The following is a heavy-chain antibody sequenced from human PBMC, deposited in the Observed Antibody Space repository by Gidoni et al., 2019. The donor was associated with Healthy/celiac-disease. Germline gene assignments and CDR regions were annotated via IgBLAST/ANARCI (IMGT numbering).Heavy chain of an antibody. CDR3: AKVAYGSGTPYYYYYGMDV. CDR2: IWYDGSNK. Sequence: QVQLVESGGGVVQPGRSLRLSCAASGFTFRSYGMHWVRQAPGKGLEWVAVIWYDGSNKYYADSVKGRFTISRDNSKNTLYLQMNSLRAEDTAVYYCAKVAYGSGTPYYYYYGMDVWGQGTTVTVSS. D-gene: IGHD3-10*01. CDR1: GFTFRSYG. V-gene: IGHV3-33*06. J-gene: IGHJ6*02.